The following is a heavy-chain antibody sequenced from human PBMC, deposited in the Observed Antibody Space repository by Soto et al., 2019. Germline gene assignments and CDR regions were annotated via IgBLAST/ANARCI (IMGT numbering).Heavy chain of an antibody. CDR1: GFTFSNHW. D-gene: IGHD3-10*01. CDR3: ASSPPADKYYGVFDD. Sequence: GGSLRPSCEASGFTFSNHWMTWVRQSPGKGLEWVANIKQDGREKYYVDSVKGRFTISTDNAENSLFLQMSNLRAEDTAVYYCASSPPADKYYGVFDDWGQGTLVTVYS. V-gene: IGHV3-7*03. CDR2: IKQDGREK. J-gene: IGHJ4*01.